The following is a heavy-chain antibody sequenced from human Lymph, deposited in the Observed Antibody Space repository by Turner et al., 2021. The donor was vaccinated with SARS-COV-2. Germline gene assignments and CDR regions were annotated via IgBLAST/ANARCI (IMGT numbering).Heavy chain of an antibody. Sequence: QVQLVESGGGVVQPGRSLRLSCAASGFTFSTYVMHWVRQAPGKGLEWVALISYDGSNEYYADSVKGRFTISRDNSKNTVYLHMNSLRTEDTAMCYCARGHGGNYYYGMDVWGQGTTVTVSS. CDR2: ISYDGSNE. CDR3: ARGHGGNYYYGMDV. D-gene: IGHD2-15*01. V-gene: IGHV3-30*04. CDR1: GFTFSTYV. J-gene: IGHJ6*02.